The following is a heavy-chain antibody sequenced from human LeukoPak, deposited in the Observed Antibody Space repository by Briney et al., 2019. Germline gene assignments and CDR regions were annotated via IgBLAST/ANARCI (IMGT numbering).Heavy chain of an antibody. Sequence: GGSLRLSCAASGFTFSSYAMHWVRQAPGKGLEYVSAISSNGGSTYYANSVKGRFTISRDNSKNTLYLQMGSLRAEDMAVYYCARGGSYLWLMDYWGQGTLVTVSS. CDR2: ISSNGGST. V-gene: IGHV3-64*01. J-gene: IGHJ4*02. CDR3: ARGGSYLWLMDY. D-gene: IGHD1-26*01. CDR1: GFTFSSYA.